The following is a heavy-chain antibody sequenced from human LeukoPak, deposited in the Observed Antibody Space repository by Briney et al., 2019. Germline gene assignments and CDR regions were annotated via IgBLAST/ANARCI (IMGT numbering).Heavy chain of an antibody. CDR3: ARPLTGYSYFDY. D-gene: IGHD3-9*01. Sequence: SETLSLTCTVSGGSISSSPYYWGWIRQPPGKGLEWIVSVYYSGSTSYNPPLKSRVTISVDTSKNQFSLKQTSVTAADTAVYYCARPLTGYSYFDYWGQGTLVTVSS. CDR2: VYYSGST. J-gene: IGHJ4*02. V-gene: IGHV4-39*01. CDR1: GGSISSSPYY.